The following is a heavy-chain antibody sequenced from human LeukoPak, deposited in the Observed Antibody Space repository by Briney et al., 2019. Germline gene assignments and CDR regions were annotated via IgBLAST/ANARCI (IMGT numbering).Heavy chain of an antibody. D-gene: IGHD3-10*01. CDR2: ISSSSSTI. CDR3: ATGGYYYGSGSPPYDY. J-gene: IGHJ4*02. Sequence: PGGTLRLSCAASGFTFSSYSMNWVRQAPGKGLEWVSYISSSSSTIYYADSVKGRFTISRDNAKNSLYLQMNSLRAEDTAVYYCATGGYYYGSGSPPYDYWGQGTLVTVSS. V-gene: IGHV3-48*01. CDR1: GFTFSSYS.